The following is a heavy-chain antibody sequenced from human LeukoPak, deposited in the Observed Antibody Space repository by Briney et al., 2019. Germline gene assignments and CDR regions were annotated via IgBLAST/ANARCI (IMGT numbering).Heavy chain of an antibody. D-gene: IGHD1-26*01. CDR2: IGSDGSNK. V-gene: IGHV3-30*02. CDR3: AKDREWAKWFDP. Sequence: GGSLRLSCAASGFTFSTYGMHWVRQAPGKGLEWVAFIGSDGSNKYYADSVKGRFTISRDNSKNTLYLQLNSLRAEDAAVYYCAKDREWAKWFDPWGQGTLVTVSS. J-gene: IGHJ5*02. CDR1: GFTFSTYG.